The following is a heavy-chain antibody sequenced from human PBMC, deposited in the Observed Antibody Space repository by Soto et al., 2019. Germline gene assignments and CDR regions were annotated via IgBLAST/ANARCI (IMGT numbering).Heavy chain of an antibody. D-gene: IGHD3-16*01. Sequence: EVQLLESGGGLVQPGGSLRLSCAASGFTFSSYAMSWVRQAPGKGLEWVSTLSGSDGSTYYADSVKGRFTISRDNSKNTLFLQMDSLRAEDTAVYYCAKVRLHGGIDPFDIWGQGTMVTVSS. CDR2: LSGSDGST. CDR3: AKVRLHGGIDPFDI. CDR1: GFTFSSYA. J-gene: IGHJ3*02. V-gene: IGHV3-23*01.